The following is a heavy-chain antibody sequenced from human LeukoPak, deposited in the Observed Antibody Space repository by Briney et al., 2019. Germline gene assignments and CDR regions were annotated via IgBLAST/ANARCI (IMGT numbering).Heavy chain of an antibody. CDR1: GFRISSYE. CDR2: ISISGTTI. J-gene: IGHJ3*02. CDR3: AGEI. V-gene: IGHV3-48*03. Sequence: GGSLRLSCVASGFRISSYEMNWVRQAPGKGLEWISYISISGTTIYYADSVKGRFTISRDNAKNSVYLQMNSLSVEDTAVYYCAGEIWGQGTMVTVSS.